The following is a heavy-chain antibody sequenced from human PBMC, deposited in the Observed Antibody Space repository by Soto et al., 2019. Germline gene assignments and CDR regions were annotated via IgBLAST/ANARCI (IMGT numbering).Heavy chain of an antibody. D-gene: IGHD4-17*01. V-gene: IGHV3-7*01. CDR2: IKQDGSEK. CDR1: GLSRNSYW. Sequence: GGTLGLSCAASGLSRNSYWMSWVRQAPGKGMEWVANIKQDGSEKYYVDSVKGRFTISRDNAKNSLYLQMNSLRAEDTAVYYCAIVYGGYGGNL. CDR3: AIVYGGYGGNL. J-gene: IGHJ2*01.